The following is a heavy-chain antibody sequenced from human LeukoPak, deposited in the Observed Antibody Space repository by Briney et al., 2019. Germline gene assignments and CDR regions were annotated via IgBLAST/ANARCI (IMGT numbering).Heavy chain of an antibody. D-gene: IGHD2-2*02. J-gene: IGHJ3*02. CDR3: AKFWERSYCSSTSCYNGAFDI. CDR1: GFTFSSYG. CDR2: ISYDGSNK. Sequence: PGGSLRLSCAASGFTFSSYGMHWVRQAPGKGLEWVAVISYDGSNKYYADSVKGRFTISRDNSKNTLYLQMNSLRAEDTAVYYCAKFWERSYCSSTSCYNGAFDIWGQGTMVTVSS. V-gene: IGHV3-30*18.